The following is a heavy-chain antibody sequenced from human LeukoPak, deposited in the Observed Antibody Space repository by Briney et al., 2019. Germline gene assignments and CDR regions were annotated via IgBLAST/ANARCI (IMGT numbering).Heavy chain of an antibody. CDR3: ARDLILTTSSYWFDP. V-gene: IGHV1-69*04. D-gene: IGHD3-9*01. J-gene: IGHJ5*02. CDR2: IIPILGIA. CDR1: GGTFSSYA. Sequence: SVKVSCKASGGTFSSYAISWVRQAPGQGLEWMGRIIPILGIANYAQKFQGRVTIIADKSTSTAYMELSSLRSEDTAVYYCARDLILTTSSYWFDPWGQGTLVTVSS.